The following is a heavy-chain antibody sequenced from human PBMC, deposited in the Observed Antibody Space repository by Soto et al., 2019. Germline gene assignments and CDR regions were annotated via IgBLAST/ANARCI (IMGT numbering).Heavy chain of an antibody. V-gene: IGHV3-33*01. J-gene: IGHJ4*02. CDR1: GFTFMNLG. Sequence: PDGSWRLSCEASGFTFMNLGMHWVRQAPGKGLEWVAVIWYDGSDKYYADSVKGRFTISRDNSKNTLYLQMDSLRAEDTAVYYCARDIASRRFDYLGQGP. CDR2: IWYDGSDK. D-gene: IGHD6-6*01. CDR3: ARDIASRRFDY.